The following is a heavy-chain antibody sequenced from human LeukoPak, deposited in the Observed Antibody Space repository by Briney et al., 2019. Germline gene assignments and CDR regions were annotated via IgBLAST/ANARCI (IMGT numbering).Heavy chain of an antibody. CDR1: RGSISSYY. CDR3: ARVRVTSGSHPWYFDY. V-gene: IGHV4-59*01. D-gene: IGHD3-22*01. CDR2: IYYSGST. J-gene: IGHJ4*02. Sequence: SETLSLTCTVSRGSISSYYWSWIRQPPGQGLEWIGYIYYSGSTDYNPSLKSRVNISVDTSKNQFSLKLSSVTAADTAVYYCARVRVTSGSHPWYFDYWGQGTLVTVSS.